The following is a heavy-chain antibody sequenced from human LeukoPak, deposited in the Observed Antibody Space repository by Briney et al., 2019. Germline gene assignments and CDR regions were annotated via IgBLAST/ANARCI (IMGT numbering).Heavy chain of an antibody. CDR2: FNPGDGST. V-gene: IGHV1-46*01. Sequence: ASVKVSCKASGYSFTGYYIHWLRQAPGQGLEWMGIFNPGDGSTNYAQKFQGRVTMTRDTSTSTAYIHLSSLRSEDTAVYYCARVVRVGVAYFDYWGQGTLVTVPS. D-gene: IGHD1-26*01. CDR3: ARVVRVGVAYFDY. CDR1: GYSFTGYY. J-gene: IGHJ4*02.